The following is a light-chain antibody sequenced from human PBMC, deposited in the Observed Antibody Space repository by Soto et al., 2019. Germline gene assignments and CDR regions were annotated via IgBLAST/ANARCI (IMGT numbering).Light chain of an antibody. Sequence: ESVLSQSAGTMSLSPGERDTLSCRASQSVSSSYLAWYQQKPGQAPRLLIYDASSRATGIPDRFSGSGSGTAVTLTISRLEPEAFAVYYCEEYGSSPPKYTFGQENKLEIK. CDR1: QSVSSSY. CDR3: EEYGSSPPKYT. V-gene: IGKV3-20*01. J-gene: IGKJ2*01. CDR2: DAS.